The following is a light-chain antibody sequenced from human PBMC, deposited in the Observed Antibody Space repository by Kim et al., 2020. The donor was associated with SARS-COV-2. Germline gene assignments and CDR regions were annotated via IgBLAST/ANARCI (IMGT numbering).Light chain of an antibody. CDR2: GAS. CDR3: QQYGSSLYT. Sequence: EIVLTQSPGTLSLSPGERVTLSCRASQSVSSNYLAWYQQKPGQAPRLLIYGASSRATGIPDRFSGSGSGTDFSLTISRLEPEDFAVYYCQQYGSSLYTFGQGTKLEI. V-gene: IGKV3-20*01. CDR1: QSVSSNY. J-gene: IGKJ2*01.